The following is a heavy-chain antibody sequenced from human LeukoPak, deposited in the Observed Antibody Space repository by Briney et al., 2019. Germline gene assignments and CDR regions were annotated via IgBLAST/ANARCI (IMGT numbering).Heavy chain of an antibody. CDR3: WGGGWKKPFDY. J-gene: IGHJ4*02. CDR2: IIPIFGTA. Sequence: ASVKVSCKASGGTFSSYAISWVRQAPGRGLEWMGGIIPIFGTANYAQKFQGRVTITADESTSTAYMELSSLRSEDTAVYYCWGGGWKKPFDYWGQGTLVTVSS. D-gene: IGHD2-21*01. CDR1: GGTFSSYA. V-gene: IGHV1-69*13.